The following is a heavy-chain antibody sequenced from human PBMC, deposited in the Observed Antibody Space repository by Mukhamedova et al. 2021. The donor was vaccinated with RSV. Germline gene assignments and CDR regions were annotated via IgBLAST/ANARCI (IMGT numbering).Heavy chain of an antibody. Sequence: GLEWVSAINSGGGTTYADSVKGRFTISRDNSKSTLYLQMNSLRVEDTAVYYCAKASVAVGLRPFDPWGQGILVTVSS. CDR3: AKASVAVGLRPFDP. J-gene: IGHJ5*02. V-gene: IGHV3-23*01. CDR2: INSGGGT. D-gene: IGHD6-19*01.